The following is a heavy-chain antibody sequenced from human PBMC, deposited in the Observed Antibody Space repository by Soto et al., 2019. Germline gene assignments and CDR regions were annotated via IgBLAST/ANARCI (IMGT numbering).Heavy chain of an antibody. CDR1: GGSITNSNW. CDR2: IYHAGST. V-gene: IGHV4-4*02. Sequence: QVQLQESGPRLVKPSGTLSLTCTVSGGSITNSNWWSWVRLPPAKGLEWIGDIYHAGSTKYNPSLERRVTMSVDTSNNQFALPSISVPAADTAVYLCARGPPIVGNTTPLDSWGQGTLVTVS. J-gene: IGHJ4*02. CDR3: ARGPPIVGNTTPLDS. D-gene: IGHD1-26*01.